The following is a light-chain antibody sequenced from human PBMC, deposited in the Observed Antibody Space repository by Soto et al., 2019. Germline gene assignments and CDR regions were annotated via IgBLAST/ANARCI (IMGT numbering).Light chain of an antibody. CDR1: SSDIGGYNY. V-gene: IGLV2-14*01. CDR2: DVS. J-gene: IGLJ2*01. CDR3: SSFRSNNTLETVV. Sequence: QSALTQPASVSGSPGQSITISCTGTSSDIGGYNYVSWYQQHPGKAPKLMIYDVSNRPSGISNRFSGSKSGNTASLIISGLQAEDEADYYCSSFRSNNTLETVVFGGGTKLTVL.